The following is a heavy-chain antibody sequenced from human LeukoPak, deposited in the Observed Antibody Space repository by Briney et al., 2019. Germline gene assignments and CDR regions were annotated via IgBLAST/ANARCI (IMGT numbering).Heavy chain of an antibody. D-gene: IGHD3-3*01. Sequence: GGSLRLSCAASGFTFSSYAMHWVRQAPGKGLEWVAVISYDGSNKYYADSVKGRFTISRDNSKNTLYLQMNSLRAEDTAVYYCARDIWRKVRADYYYYMDVWGKGTTVTVSS. CDR2: ISYDGSNK. V-gene: IGHV3-30*04. CDR1: GFTFSSYA. J-gene: IGHJ6*03. CDR3: ARDIWRKVRADYYYYMDV.